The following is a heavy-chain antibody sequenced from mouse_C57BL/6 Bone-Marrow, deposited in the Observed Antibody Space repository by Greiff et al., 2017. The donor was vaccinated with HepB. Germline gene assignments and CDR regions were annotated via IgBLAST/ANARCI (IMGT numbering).Heavy chain of an antibody. CDR1: GYTFTSYW. V-gene: IGHV1-69*01. CDR3: ARYYDGYYVHWYVDV. D-gene: IGHD2-3*01. CDR2: IDPSDSYT. Sequence: QVQLQQPGAELVMPGASVKLSCKASGYTFTSYWMHWVKQRPGQGLEWIGEIDPSDSYTNYNQKFKGESTLTVYKSSSTAYMQLSRMTSEDSAVYYCARYYDGYYVHWYVDVWGTGTTVTVSS. J-gene: IGHJ1*03.